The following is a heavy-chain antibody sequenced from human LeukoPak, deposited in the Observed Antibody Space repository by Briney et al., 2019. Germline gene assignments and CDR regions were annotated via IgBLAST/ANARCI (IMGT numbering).Heavy chain of an antibody. D-gene: IGHD7-27*01. J-gene: IGHJ4*02. CDR2: ISSNGGST. CDR3: ARESNWGHFDY. V-gene: IGHV3-64*01. Sequence: GGSLRLSCAASGFTFSSYAMHWVRQAPGKGLEYVSAISSNGGSTYYANSVKGRFTISRDNSTNTLYLQMGSLRAEDMAVYYCARESNWGHFDYWGQGTLVTVSS. CDR1: GFTFSSYA.